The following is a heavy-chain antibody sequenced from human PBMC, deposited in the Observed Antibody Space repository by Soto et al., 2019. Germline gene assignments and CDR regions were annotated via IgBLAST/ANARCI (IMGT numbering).Heavy chain of an antibody. CDR3: AAHSYCSSTSCDFDY. J-gene: IGHJ4*02. CDR1: GFTFTSSA. V-gene: IGHV1-58*02. CDR2: IVVGSGNT. Sequence: QMQLVQSGPEVKKPGTSVKVSCKASGFTFTSSAMQWVRQARGQRLEWIGWIVVGSGNTNYAQKFQERVTLTRDMSTSTAYTELSSLRSEDTAVYYCAAHSYCSSTSCDFDYWGQGTLVTVSS. D-gene: IGHD2-2*01.